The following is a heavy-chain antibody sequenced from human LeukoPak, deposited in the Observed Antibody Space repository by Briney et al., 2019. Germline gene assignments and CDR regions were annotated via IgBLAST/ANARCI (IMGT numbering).Heavy chain of an antibody. CDR1: GGSISSYY. D-gene: IGHD3-22*01. J-gene: IGHJ4*02. Sequence: PSETLSLTCTVSGGSISSYYWSWIRQPPGKGLEWIGSIYHSGSTYYNPSLKSRVTISVDTSKNQFSLKLSSVTAADTAVYYCARWGNTYYYDSSGYYYWGQGTLVTVSS. CDR2: IYHSGST. CDR3: ARWGNTYYYDSSGYYY. V-gene: IGHV4-59*01.